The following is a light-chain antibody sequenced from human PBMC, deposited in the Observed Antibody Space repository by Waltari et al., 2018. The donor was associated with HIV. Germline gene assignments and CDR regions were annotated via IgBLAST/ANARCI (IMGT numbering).Light chain of an antibody. V-gene: IGKV3-15*01. CDR3: RQYNDWPPST. CDR1: QSVSSD. CDR2: GAS. J-gene: IGKJ5*01. Sequence: EIVMTQSPAPLSVSPGLRATRSCRASQSVSSDLAWYQQKPGQAPRLLIYGASTRATGIPARFSGSGSGTEFTLTISSLQSEDFAIYYCRQYNDWPPSTFGQGTRLEIK.